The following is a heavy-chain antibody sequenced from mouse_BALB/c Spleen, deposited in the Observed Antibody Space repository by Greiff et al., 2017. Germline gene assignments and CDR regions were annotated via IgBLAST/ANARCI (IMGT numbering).Heavy chain of an antibody. CDR2: ISSGGST. CDR3: ARIYYGYDWYFDV. CDR1: GFTFSSYA. V-gene: IGHV5-6-5*01. Sequence: EVKVEESGGGLVKPGGSLKLSCAASGFTFSSYAMSWVRQTPEKRLEWVASISSGGSTYYPDSVKGRFTISRDNARNILYLQMSSLRSEDTAMYYCARIYYGYDWYFDVWGAGTTVTVSS. D-gene: IGHD2-2*01. J-gene: IGHJ1*01.